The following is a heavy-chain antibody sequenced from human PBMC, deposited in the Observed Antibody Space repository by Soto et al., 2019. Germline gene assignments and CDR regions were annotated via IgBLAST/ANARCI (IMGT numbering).Heavy chain of an antibody. V-gene: IGHV1-69*13. D-gene: IGHD3-3*01. J-gene: IGHJ6*02. CDR1: GGTFSSYA. CDR2: IIPIFGTA. CDR3: ARGGGTIFGVVIITGIYYYYGMDV. Sequence: SVKVSCKASGGTFSSYAISWVRQAPGQGLEWMGGIIPIFGTANYAQKFQGRVTITADESTSTAYMELSSLRSEDTAVYYCARGGGTIFGVVIITGIYYYYGMDVWGQGTTVTVSS.